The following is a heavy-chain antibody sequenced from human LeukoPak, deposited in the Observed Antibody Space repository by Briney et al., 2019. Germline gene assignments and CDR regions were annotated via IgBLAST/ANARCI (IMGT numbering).Heavy chain of an antibody. Sequence: GGSLRLSCAAPGFTFSGSAMHWVRQASGKGLEWVGRIRSKANSYATAYAASVKGRFTISRDDSKNTAYLQMNSLRTEDTAVYYSTRRETSGLSLVDAFDIWGQGTMVTVS. J-gene: IGHJ3*02. CDR1: GFTFSGSA. D-gene: IGHD3-16*01. V-gene: IGHV3-73*01. CDR3: TRRETSGLSLVDAFDI. CDR2: IRSKANSYAT.